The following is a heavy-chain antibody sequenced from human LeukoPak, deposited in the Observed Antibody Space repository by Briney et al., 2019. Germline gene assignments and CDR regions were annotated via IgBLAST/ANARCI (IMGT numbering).Heavy chain of an antibody. CDR3: ITSYYYDSSGYGY. D-gene: IGHD3-22*01. CDR1: GFTFSDAW. J-gene: IGHJ4*02. Sequence: PGGSLRLSCAASGFTFSDAWMSWVRQAPGKGLEWVGRIKGKTDGGTTDYAAPVKGRFTISRDDSKNTLYLQMNSLKTEDTAVYYCITSYYYDSSGYGYWGQGTLVILSS. V-gene: IGHV3-15*01. CDR2: IKGKTDGGTT.